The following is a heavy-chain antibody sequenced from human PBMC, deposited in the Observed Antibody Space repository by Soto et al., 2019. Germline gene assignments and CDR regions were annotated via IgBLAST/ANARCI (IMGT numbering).Heavy chain of an antibody. CDR1: GGTFSRYA. CDR3: AQTLGSAVAGPGRFDL. D-gene: IGHD6-19*01. J-gene: IGHJ2*01. Sequence: QVQLVQSGAEVKKPGSSVKVSCKASGGTFSRYALSWVRQAPGQGLEWMGGITPMFATANYAQKFQGRVTISADESTSTVHMELRILRSEDTAVYFCAQTLGSAVAGPGRFDLWGRGTLVIVSS. CDR2: ITPMFATA. V-gene: IGHV1-69*12.